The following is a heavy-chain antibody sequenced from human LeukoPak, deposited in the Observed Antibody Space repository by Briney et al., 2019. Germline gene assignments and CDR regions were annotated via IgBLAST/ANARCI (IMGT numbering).Heavy chain of an antibody. CDR1: GFTFSSYW. J-gene: IGHJ4*02. Sequence: SGGSLRLSCAASGFTFSSYWMSWVRRAPGKGLEWVANIKQDGCEKFYVDSVEGRFTISRDNAKNSLYLQMSSLRAEDTAVYYYARVLARRVVIIGYFDYWGQGTLVTVSS. CDR3: ARVLARRVVIIGYFDY. V-gene: IGHV3-7*01. D-gene: IGHD3-3*01. CDR2: IKQDGCEK.